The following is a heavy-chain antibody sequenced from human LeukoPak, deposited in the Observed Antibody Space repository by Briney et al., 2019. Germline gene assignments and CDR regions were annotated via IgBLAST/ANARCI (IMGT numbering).Heavy chain of an antibody. D-gene: IGHD6-13*01. Sequence: PSETLSLTCAVYGGSFSGYYWSWIRQPPGKGLEWIGEINHSGSTNYNPSLKSRVTISVDTSKTQFSLKLSSVTGADPAVYSCARVSAGPRGVWGKGTTVTVSS. V-gene: IGHV4-34*01. CDR2: INHSGST. CDR1: GGSFSGYY. J-gene: IGHJ6*04. CDR3: ARVSAGPRGV.